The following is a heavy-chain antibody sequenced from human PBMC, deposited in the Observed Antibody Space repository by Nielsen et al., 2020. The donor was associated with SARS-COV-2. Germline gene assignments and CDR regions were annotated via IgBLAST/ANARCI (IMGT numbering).Heavy chain of an antibody. D-gene: IGHD5-18*01. CDR3: ARGYSYGGYYYYGMDV. J-gene: IGHJ6*02. CDR2: IIPIFGTA. V-gene: IGHV1-69*13. CDR1: GYTFTSYG. Sequence: SVKVSCKASGYTFTSYGISWVRQAPGQGLEWMGGIIPIFGTANYAQKFQGRVTITADESTSTAYMELSSLRSEDTAVYYCARGYSYGGYYYYGMDVWGQGTTVTVSS.